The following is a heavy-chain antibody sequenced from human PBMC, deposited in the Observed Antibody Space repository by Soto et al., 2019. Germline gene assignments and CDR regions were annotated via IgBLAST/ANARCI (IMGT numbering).Heavy chain of an antibody. D-gene: IGHD5-12*01. CDR1: GGSFSGYY. J-gene: IGHJ3*02. V-gene: IGHV4-34*01. CDR2: INHSGST. Sequence: SETLSLTCAVYGGSFSGYYWSWIRQPPGKGLEWIGEINHSGSTNYNPSLKSRVNISEDTSKNQFSLKLSSVTAADTAVYYCARGFSGYDLRAFDIWGQGTMVTVSS. CDR3: ARGFSGYDLRAFDI.